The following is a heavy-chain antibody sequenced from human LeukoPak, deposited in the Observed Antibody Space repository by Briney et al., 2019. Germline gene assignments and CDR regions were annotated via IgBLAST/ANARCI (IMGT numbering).Heavy chain of an antibody. CDR2: MNPNSGNT. Sequence: ASVKVSCKASGYTFTSYDINWVRQAPGQGLEWMGWMNPNSGNTGYAQKFQGRVTITRNTSISTAYMELSSLRSEDTAVYYCARGRCSGGSCYERRLFDYWGQGTLVTVSS. D-gene: IGHD2-15*01. CDR3: ARGRCSGGSCYERRLFDY. V-gene: IGHV1-8*03. CDR1: GYTFTSYD. J-gene: IGHJ4*02.